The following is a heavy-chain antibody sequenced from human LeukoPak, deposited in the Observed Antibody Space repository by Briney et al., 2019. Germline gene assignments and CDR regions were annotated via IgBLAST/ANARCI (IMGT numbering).Heavy chain of an antibody. CDR2: ISSSGSII. J-gene: IGHJ4*02. D-gene: IGHD3-22*01. V-gene: IGHV3-11*01. CDR3: AKDRPNYYGSNGHYYRQNGDY. Sequence: PGGSLRLSCAASGFTFSDYYMIWIRQAPGKGLEWVSYISSSGSIIYYADSVKGRFTISRDNAKNSLYLQMNSLRVEDTAIYYCAKDRPNYYGSNGHYYRQNGDYWGQGTLVTVSS. CDR1: GFTFSDYY.